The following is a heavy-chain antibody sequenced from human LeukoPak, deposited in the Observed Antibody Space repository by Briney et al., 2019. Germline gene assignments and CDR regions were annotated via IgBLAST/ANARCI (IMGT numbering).Heavy chain of an antibody. V-gene: IGHV4-39*07. J-gene: IGHJ4*02. Sequence: SETLSLTCTVSGGSISSNSYYWGWIRQPPGKGLEWIGSIYYSGSTNYNPSLKSRVTISVDTSKNQFSLKLSSVTAADTAVYYCASADILTGESDYWGQGTLVTVSS. CDR2: IYYSGST. D-gene: IGHD3-9*01. CDR3: ASADILTGESDY. CDR1: GGSISSNSYY.